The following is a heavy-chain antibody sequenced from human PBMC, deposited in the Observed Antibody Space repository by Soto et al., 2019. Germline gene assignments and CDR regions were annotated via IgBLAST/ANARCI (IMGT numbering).Heavy chain of an antibody. CDR2: IYYSGST. D-gene: IGHD1-26*01. CDR3: ARTKSHEVGADWWFDP. CDR1: GGSISSYY. V-gene: IGHV4-59*01. Sequence: KPSETLSLTGTVCGGSISSYYCSWIRQPPWKGLEWIGYIYYSGSTNYNPSLKSRVTISVDTSKNQFSLKLSSVTASDTAVYYCARTKSHEVGADWWFDPWGQGTLVTFSS. J-gene: IGHJ5*02.